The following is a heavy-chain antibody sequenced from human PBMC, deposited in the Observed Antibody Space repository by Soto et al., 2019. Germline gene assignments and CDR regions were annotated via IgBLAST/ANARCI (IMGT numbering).Heavy chain of an antibody. CDR3: ARTLTNRLLFDS. D-gene: IGHD2-8*01. J-gene: IGHJ4*02. V-gene: IGHV4-59*01. CDR1: GGFI. CDR2: IYNSGRY. Sequence: SETLSLTCTVSGGFIWGWIRQSPDKGLEWIGYIYNSGRYNYNPSLESRLTISIDTSKNQFSLRLASVTAADTAVYYCARTLTNRLLFDSWSQGTLVTGSS.